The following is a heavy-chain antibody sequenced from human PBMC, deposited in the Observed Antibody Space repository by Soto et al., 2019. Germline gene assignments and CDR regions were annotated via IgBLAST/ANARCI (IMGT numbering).Heavy chain of an antibody. CDR3: ARGYYYDSSGNLAY. D-gene: IGHD3-22*01. CDR1: GYTFTAYY. J-gene: IGHJ4*02. CDR2: INPHNGGT. V-gene: IGHV1-2*02. Sequence: ASVKVSCKASGYTFTAYYIHWVRQAPGQGLEWMGWINPHNGGTNYAQKFRGRVTMTRDTSISTAYMELSRLRSDDTAVYYCARGYYYDSSGNLAYWGQGTLVTVSS.